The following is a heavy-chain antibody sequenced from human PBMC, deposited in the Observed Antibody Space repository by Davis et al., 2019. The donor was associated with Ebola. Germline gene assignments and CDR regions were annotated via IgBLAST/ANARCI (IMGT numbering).Heavy chain of an antibody. J-gene: IGHJ4*02. D-gene: IGHD3/OR15-3a*01. CDR2: IIPIFGTA. Sequence: SVKVSCKASGGTFSSYAISWVRQAPGQGLEWMGGIIPIFGTANYAQKFQGRVTITADESTSTAYMELSSLRSEDTAVYYCAREEGGFLDPRGYFDYWGQGTLVTASS. V-gene: IGHV1-69*13. CDR3: AREEGGFLDPRGYFDY. CDR1: GGTFSSYA.